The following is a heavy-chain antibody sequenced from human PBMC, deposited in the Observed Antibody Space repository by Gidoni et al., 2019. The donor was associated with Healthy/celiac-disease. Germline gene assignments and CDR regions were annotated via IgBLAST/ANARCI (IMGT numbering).Heavy chain of an antibody. J-gene: IGHJ4*02. Sequence: QVHLVQSVAEVKKPGSSVKVSCKASGVTFSRYAISWVRQAPGQGLEWMGGIITIFGTANYAQKFQGRGTITADESTSTAYMELSSMRSEDTAVYYCARTLPGIEYSSSNDYWGQGTLVTVSS. CDR3: ARTLPGIEYSSSNDY. CDR2: IITIFGTA. V-gene: IGHV1-69*01. D-gene: IGHD6-6*01. CDR1: GVTFSRYA.